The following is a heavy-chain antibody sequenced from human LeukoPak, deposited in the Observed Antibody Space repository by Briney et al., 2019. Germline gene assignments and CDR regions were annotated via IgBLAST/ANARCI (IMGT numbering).Heavy chain of an antibody. D-gene: IGHD3-16*01. Sequence: PSETLSLTCTVSGGSISSSSYYWGWIRQPPGKGLEWIGYIYYSGSTNYNPSLKSRVTISVDTSKNQFSLKLSSVTAADTAVYYCASALGAFDIWGQGTMVTVSS. CDR3: ASALGAFDI. CDR1: GGSISSSSYY. V-gene: IGHV4-61*05. CDR2: IYYSGST. J-gene: IGHJ3*02.